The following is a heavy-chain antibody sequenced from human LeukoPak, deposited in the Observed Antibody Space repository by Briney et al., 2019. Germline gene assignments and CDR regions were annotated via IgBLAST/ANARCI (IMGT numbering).Heavy chain of an antibody. CDR2: IYCSGST. J-gene: IGHJ4*02. V-gene: IGHV4-31*03. CDR1: GGSISSGGYY. D-gene: IGHD3-22*01. Sequence: SQTLSLTCTVSGGSISSGGYYWSWIRQHPGKGLEWIGYIYCSGSTYYNPSLKSRVTISVDTSKNQFSLKLSSVTAADTAVYYCARGPSWWYDSSGYSYYFDYWGQGTLVTVSS. CDR3: ARGPSWWYDSSGYSYYFDY.